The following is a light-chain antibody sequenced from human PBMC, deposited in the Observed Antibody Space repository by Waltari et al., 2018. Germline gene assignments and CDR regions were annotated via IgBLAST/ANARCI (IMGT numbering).Light chain of an antibody. CDR1: KLGHKY. V-gene: IGLV3-1*01. CDR2: QDD. CDR3: QAWDTTFWV. J-gene: IGLJ3*02. Sequence: YELTQPPSVSVSPGQTATIPCSGDKLGHKYTCWYQQRQGQSPVLIIYQDDKRPSRIPERFSGSSSGNTATLTISGTQAVDEADYYCQAWDTTFWVFGGGTKLTVL.